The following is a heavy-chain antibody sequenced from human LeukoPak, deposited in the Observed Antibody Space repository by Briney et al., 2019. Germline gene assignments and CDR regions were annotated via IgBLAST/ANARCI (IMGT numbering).Heavy chain of an antibody. Sequence: PSETLSPICTLSGGSISSYYWSWIRQPPGKGLKLIGYIYYSGSTNYNPSLKSRVTISVDTSKNQFSLKLSSVTAADTAVYYCARYSGSYSFDYWGQGTLVTVSS. CDR2: IYYSGST. D-gene: IGHD1-26*01. J-gene: IGHJ4*02. V-gene: IGHV4-59*01. CDR3: ARYSGSYSFDY. CDR1: GGSISSYY.